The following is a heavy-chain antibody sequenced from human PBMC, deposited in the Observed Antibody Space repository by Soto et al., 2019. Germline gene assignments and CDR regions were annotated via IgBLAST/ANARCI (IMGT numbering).Heavy chain of an antibody. J-gene: IGHJ5*02. V-gene: IGHV1-46*03. CDR1: GYTFTSYY. D-gene: IGHD6-13*01. CDR3: ASNGYRSTWHSWFDP. CDR2: INPSGGST. Sequence: QVQLVQSGAEVKKPGASVKVSCKASGYTFTSYYMHWVRQAPGQGLEWMGIINPSGGSTSYAQKFQGRVTMTRDTSTSTVYMELSSLRSEDTAVYYCASNGYRSTWHSWFDPWGQGTLVTVSS.